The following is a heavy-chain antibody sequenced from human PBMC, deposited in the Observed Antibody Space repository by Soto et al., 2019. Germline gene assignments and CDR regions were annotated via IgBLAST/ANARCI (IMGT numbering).Heavy chain of an antibody. D-gene: IGHD3-16*01. Sequence: PSETLSLTCTVSGYSISSGYYWDWIRQPPGAGLEWMGSVFHSGNTFYNASLRSRLTISVDTSKNQISLKLSSLTDTDTAIYYCARLSHPRYYCDYWGQGTLVTVSS. V-gene: IGHV4-38-2*02. CDR1: GYSISSGYY. CDR2: VFHSGNT. J-gene: IGHJ4*02. CDR3: ARLSHPRYYCDY.